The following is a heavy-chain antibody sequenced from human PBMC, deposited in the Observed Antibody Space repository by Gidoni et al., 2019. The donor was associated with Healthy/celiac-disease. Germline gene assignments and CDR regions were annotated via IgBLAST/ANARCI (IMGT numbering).Heavy chain of an antibody. CDR3: ATVYRDIATHYYYGMDV. CDR1: GFTFSSYA. V-gene: IGHV3-23*01. J-gene: IGHJ6*02. Sequence: EVQLLESGGGLVQPGGSLRLSCAASGFTFSSYAMSWVRQGPGKGLEWVSAISGSGGSTYYADSVKGRFTISRDNSKNTLYLQMNSLRAEDTAVYYCATVYRDIATHYYYGMDVWGQGTTVTVSS. CDR2: ISGSGGST. D-gene: IGHD2-15*01.